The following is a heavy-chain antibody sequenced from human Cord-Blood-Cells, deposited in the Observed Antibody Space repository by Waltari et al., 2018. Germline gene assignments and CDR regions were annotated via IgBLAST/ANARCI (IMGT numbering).Heavy chain of an antibody. V-gene: IGHV3-33*01. CDR1: GLASSSDG. Sequence: QVQLVESGGGVVQPGRSLSLPCAASGLASSSDGMPWVRQAPGKGLEWVAVIWYDGSNKYYADSVKGRFTISRDNSKNTLYLQMNSLRAEDTAVYYCARIGLGYSSSWYYFDYWGQGTLVTVSS. CDR3: ARIGLGYSSSWYYFDY. D-gene: IGHD6-13*01. CDR2: IWYDGSNK. J-gene: IGHJ4*02.